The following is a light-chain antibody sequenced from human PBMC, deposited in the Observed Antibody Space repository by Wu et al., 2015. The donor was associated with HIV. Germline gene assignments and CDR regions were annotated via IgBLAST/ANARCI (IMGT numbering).Light chain of an antibody. J-gene: IGKJ4*01. CDR2: DAS. CDR1: QSVTATY. Sequence: IGLTQSPGALSLSPGETATLSCRPSQSVTATYISWYQQRVGQAPRLLIYDASIRATGIPDRFSGRESGPDFTLTISRLEPEDFAVYYCQHYDKWSVTFGGGTKVEIK. CDR3: QHYDKWSVT. V-gene: IGKV3-20*01.